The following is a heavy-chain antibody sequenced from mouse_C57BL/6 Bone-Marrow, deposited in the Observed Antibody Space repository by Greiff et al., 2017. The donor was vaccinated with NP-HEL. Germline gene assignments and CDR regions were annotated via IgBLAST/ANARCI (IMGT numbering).Heavy chain of an antibody. CDR3: TRIDYYGSSPFDY. D-gene: IGHD1-1*01. CDR2: ISSGGDYI. CDR1: GFTFSSYA. Sequence: EVKLVESGEGLVKPGGSLKLSCAASGFTFSSYAMSWVRQTPEKSLEWVAYISSGGDYIYYADTVKGQFTISRDNARNTLYLQMSSLKSEDTAIYYCTRIDYYGSSPFDYWGQGTTRTVSS. J-gene: IGHJ2*01. V-gene: IGHV5-9-1*02.